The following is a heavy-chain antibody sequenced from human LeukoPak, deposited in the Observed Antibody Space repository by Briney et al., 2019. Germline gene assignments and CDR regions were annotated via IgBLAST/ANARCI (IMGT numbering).Heavy chain of an antibody. CDR1: GFTLSSYD. Sequence: GGSLRLSCAASGFTLSSYDMHWVRQAPGKGLEWVAFIRYDGSNQYYADSVKGRFTISRDNSKNTLYLQMNSLRAEDTAVYYCARRAGAYSHPYDYWGQGTLVTVSS. CDR2: IRYDGSNQ. J-gene: IGHJ4*02. CDR3: ARRAGAYSHPYDY. D-gene: IGHD4/OR15-4a*01. V-gene: IGHV3-33*08.